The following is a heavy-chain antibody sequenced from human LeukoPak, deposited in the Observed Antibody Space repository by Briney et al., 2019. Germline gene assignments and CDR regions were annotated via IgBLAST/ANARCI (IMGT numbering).Heavy chain of an antibody. Sequence: PGGSLRLSCAASGFIVSSNHMSWVRQAPGKGLEWVSVIYSGGSTYYADSVKGRFTISRDNSKNTLHLQMNSLRAEDSAVYYCARDSRGHDAFDIWGQGTMVTVSS. D-gene: IGHD3-10*01. V-gene: IGHV3-66*02. J-gene: IGHJ3*02. CDR3: ARDSRGHDAFDI. CDR2: IYSGGST. CDR1: GFIVSSNH.